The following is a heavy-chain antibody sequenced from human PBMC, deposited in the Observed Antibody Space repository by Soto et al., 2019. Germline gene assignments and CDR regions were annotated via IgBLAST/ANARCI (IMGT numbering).Heavy chain of an antibody. Sequence: QVQLVESGGGVVQPGRSLRLSCAASGFTFSNYGMHWVRQAPGKGLEWVAVIWYDGSDKYYADSVKGRFTISRDNSKNTLYLRMNSLRAEDTAVYYCARDFRSNDYDRSGYFDYWGQGTLVTVSS. D-gene: IGHD3-22*01. CDR1: GFTFSNYG. CDR2: IWYDGSDK. V-gene: IGHV3-33*01. J-gene: IGHJ4*02. CDR3: ARDFRSNDYDRSGYFDY.